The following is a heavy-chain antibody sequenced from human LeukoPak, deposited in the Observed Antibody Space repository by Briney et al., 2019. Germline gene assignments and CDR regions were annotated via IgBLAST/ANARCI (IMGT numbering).Heavy chain of an antibody. CDR2: IIPIFGTA. D-gene: IGHD3-16*02. CDR1: GGTFSSYA. Sequence: SVKVSCKASGGTFSSYAISWVRQAPGQGLEWMGGIIPIFGTANYAQKFQGRVTITADASMSIAYMELSSLRSEDTAVFYCARDVGLRLGELSLYYFDYWGQGTLVSVSS. V-gene: IGHV1-69*13. CDR3: ARDVGLRLGELSLYYFDY. J-gene: IGHJ4*02.